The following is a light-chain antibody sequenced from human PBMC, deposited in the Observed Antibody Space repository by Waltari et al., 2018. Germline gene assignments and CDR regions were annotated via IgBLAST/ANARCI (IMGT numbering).Light chain of an antibody. J-gene: IGKJ1*01. CDR1: QSVYRT. CDR2: GAS. Sequence: EITLTPSPVTLSLAARERATLACRASQSVYRTLAWYKQKPGQAPRLIIYGASTRATGIPARFSGSGSATDFSLTISRLEPEDSAVYYCQHYVRLPATFGQGTKVEIK. CDR3: QHYVRLPAT. V-gene: IGKV3-20*01.